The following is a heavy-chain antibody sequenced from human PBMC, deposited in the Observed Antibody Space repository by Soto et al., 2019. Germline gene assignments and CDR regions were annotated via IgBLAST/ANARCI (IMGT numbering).Heavy chain of an antibody. CDR1: GYTFTSYA. V-gene: IGHV1-3*05. CDR2: INAGNGNT. Sequence: QVPLVQSGAEEKKPGASVKVSCKASGYTFTSYAMHWVRQAPGQRLEWMGWINAGNGNTKYSQKFQGRVTITRDTSASTAYMELSSLRSEDTAVYYCARGIVVVTALDYWGQGTLVTVSS. CDR3: ARGIVVVTALDY. D-gene: IGHD2-21*02. J-gene: IGHJ4*02.